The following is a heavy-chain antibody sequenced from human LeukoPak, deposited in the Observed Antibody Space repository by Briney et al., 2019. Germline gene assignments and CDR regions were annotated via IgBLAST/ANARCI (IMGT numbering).Heavy chain of an antibody. CDR1: GFTFSSYS. J-gene: IGHJ4*02. V-gene: IGHV4-59*01. CDR3: ASTSGYCSGGNCYSAFDY. D-gene: IGHD2-15*01. CDR2: IYYSGST. Sequence: GSLRLSCAASGFTFSSYSMNWIRQPPGKGLEWIGYIYYSGSTNYNPSLKSRLTISVDTSNNQFSLKLSSVTAADTAVYYCASTSGYCSGGNCYSAFDYWGQGTLVTVSS.